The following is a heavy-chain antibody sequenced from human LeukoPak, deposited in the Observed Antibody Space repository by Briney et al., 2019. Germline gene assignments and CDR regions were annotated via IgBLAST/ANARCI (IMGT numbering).Heavy chain of an antibody. J-gene: IGHJ5*02. CDR1: GGSISSYY. CDR3: ARAGTPITMIVVESNWFDP. CDR2: IYHSEST. V-gene: IGHV4-59*01. Sequence: SETLSLTCTVSGGSISSYYWSWIRQPPGKGLEWIGYIYHSESTNYNPSLKSRVTISVDTSKNQFSLKLSSVTAADTAVYYCARAGTPITMIVVESNWFDPWGQGTLVTVSS. D-gene: IGHD3-22*01.